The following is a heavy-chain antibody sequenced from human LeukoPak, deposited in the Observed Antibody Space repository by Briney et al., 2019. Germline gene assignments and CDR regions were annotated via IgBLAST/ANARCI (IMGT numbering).Heavy chain of an antibody. V-gene: IGHV4-34*01. D-gene: IGHD3-22*01. J-gene: IGHJ4*02. CDR1: GGSISSYY. CDR3: ASGIYDTPDY. Sequence: SETLSLTCTVSGGSISSYYWSWIRQPPGKGLEWIGEINHSGSTNYNPSLKSRVTISVDTSKNQFSLKLSSVTAADTAVYYCASGIYDTPDYWGQGTLVTVSS. CDR2: INHSGST.